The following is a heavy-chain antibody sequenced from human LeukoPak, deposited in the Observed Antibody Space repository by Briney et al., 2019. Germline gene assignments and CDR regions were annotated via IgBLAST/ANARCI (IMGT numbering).Heavy chain of an antibody. Sequence: PGGSLRFSCAASGFTFSRNAMHWVRQAPGKGLEWVAVISYDGSNKYYADSVKGRFTISRDNSKNTLYLQMNSLRAEDTAVYYCARDWSRSVGYWGQGTMVTVSS. J-gene: IGHJ4*02. V-gene: IGHV3-30-3*01. CDR2: ISYDGSNK. CDR1: GFTFSRNA. CDR3: ARDWSRSVGY.